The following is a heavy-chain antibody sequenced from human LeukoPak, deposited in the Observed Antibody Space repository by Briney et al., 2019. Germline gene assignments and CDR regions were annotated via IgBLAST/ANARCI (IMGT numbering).Heavy chain of an antibody. V-gene: IGHV1-46*01. CDR2: INPSGGST. Sequence: ASVKVSCKASGYTFTSYYMHWVRQAPGQGLEWMGIINPSGGSTNYAQKLQGRVTMTTDTSTSTAYMELRSLRSDDTAVYYCARDVVSGSYSRTYYYYYYMDVWGKGTTVTVSS. CDR3: ARDVVSGSYSRTYYYYYYMDV. D-gene: IGHD3-10*01. CDR1: GYTFTSYY. J-gene: IGHJ6*03.